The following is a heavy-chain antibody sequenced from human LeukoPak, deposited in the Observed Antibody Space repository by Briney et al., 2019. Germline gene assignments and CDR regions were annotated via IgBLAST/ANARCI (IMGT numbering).Heavy chain of an antibody. CDR3: ARVPVNIWENWFDP. Sequence: SETLSLTCTVSGGSISTSSYSWGWIRQPPGKGLEWIGTIYYTGSTNYNPSLKSRVTISVDTSKNQLSLKLNSVTAADTAVYYCARVPVNIWENWFDPWGQGTLVTVSS. CDR1: GGSISTSSYS. V-gene: IGHV4-39*07. CDR2: IYYTGST. D-gene: IGHD1-26*01. J-gene: IGHJ5*02.